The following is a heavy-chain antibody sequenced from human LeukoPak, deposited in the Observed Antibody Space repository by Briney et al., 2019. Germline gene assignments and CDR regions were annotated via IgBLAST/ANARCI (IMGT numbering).Heavy chain of an antibody. CDR3: ARQRSPAELRGAFDI. D-gene: IGHD1-7*01. Sequence: PGGSLRLSCAASGFTFSSYGMSWVRQAPGKGLEWVSGINWNGGSTGYADSVKGRFTISRDNAKNSLYLQMNSLRAEDTALYYCARQRSPAELRGAFDIWGQGTMVTVSS. J-gene: IGHJ3*02. CDR1: GFTFSSYG. V-gene: IGHV3-20*04. CDR2: INWNGGST.